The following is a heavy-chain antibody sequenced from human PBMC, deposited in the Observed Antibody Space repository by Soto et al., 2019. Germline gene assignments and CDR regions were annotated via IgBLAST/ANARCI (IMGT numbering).Heavy chain of an antibody. J-gene: IGHJ6*02. V-gene: IGHV6-1*01. Sequence: SQTLSLIGASYGESVSSNSAAWNRIRQSPSRGLGWLGRTYYRSKWNTDYEASVKSRITINPDTSKNQFSLQIDSVTLEDTAVYYCVRQHSTSSEYYGLDVWGRGTAVTVSS. D-gene: IGHD6-6*01. CDR2: TYYRSKWNT. CDR1: GESVSSNSAA. CDR3: VRQHSTSSEYYGLDV.